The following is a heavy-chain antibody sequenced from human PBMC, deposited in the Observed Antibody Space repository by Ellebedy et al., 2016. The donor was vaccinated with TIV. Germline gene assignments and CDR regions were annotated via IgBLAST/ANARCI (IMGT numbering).Heavy chain of an antibody. V-gene: IGHV3-23*01. Sequence: GGSLRLXCAASGFTFSRYAMSWVRRTPGKGLEWVSRISGSGGRTSYSDSVKGRFTVSRDNSKNTLYLQMNSLRAEDTAAYYCAKDGVVAVPSAPYFFDSWGQGTLVTVSS. J-gene: IGHJ4*02. CDR1: GFTFSRYA. D-gene: IGHD2-2*01. CDR3: AKDGVVAVPSAPYFFDS. CDR2: ISGSGGRT.